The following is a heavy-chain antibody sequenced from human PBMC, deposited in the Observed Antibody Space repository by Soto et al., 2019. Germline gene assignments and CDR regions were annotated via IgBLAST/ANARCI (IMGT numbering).Heavy chain of an antibody. CDR3: ARHYLMVRDYVTVYYFDY. Sequence: SETLSLTCTVSGGSISSSSYYWGWIRQPPGKGLEWIGSIYYSGSTYYNPSLKSRVTISVDTSKNQFSLKLSSVTAADTAVYYCARHYLMVRDYVTVYYFDYWGQGTLVTVSS. D-gene: IGHD3-10*01. V-gene: IGHV4-39*01. CDR1: GGSISSSSYY. CDR2: IYYSGST. J-gene: IGHJ4*02.